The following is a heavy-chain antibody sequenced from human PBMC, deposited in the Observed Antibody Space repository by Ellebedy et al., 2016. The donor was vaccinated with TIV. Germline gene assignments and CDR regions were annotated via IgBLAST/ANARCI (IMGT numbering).Heavy chain of an antibody. CDR3: AKKAERGVAVAGYFDY. J-gene: IGHJ4*02. D-gene: IGHD6-19*01. CDR2: ISVSGNSI. Sequence: PGGSLRLSCAASGFTFSSYAMSWVRQAPGKGLEWFSAISVSGNSIYYADSVRGRFTISRDNSKNTLYLQMNSLRVEDTAIYYCAKKAERGVAVAGYFDYWGQGTLVTVSS. V-gene: IGHV3-23*01. CDR1: GFTFSSYA.